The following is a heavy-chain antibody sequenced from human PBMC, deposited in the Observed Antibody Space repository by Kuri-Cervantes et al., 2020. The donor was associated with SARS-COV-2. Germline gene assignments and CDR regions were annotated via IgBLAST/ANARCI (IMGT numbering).Heavy chain of an antibody. D-gene: IGHD3-22*01. CDR3: ARDADNSSGYDCFDY. CDR1: GFTFSTYG. Sequence: GESLKIPCSASGFTFSTYGMHWVRQAPGKGLEWVALLWYDGSNKYYADSVKGRFTISRDNSKNTLYLQMNSLRAEDTAVYYCARDADNSSGYDCFDYWGQGTPVTVSS. V-gene: IGHV3-30*02. CDR2: LWYDGSNK. J-gene: IGHJ4*02.